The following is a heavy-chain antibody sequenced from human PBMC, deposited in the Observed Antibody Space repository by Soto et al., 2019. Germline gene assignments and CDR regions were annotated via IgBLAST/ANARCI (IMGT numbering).Heavy chain of an antibody. CDR3: ARDGSDYSTSGHYDP. D-gene: IGHD3-22*01. J-gene: IGHJ5*02. CDR2: IIPIFGTR. CDR1: GGTHSSYA. V-gene: IGHV1-69*13. Sequence: SVKVSCKVTGGTHSSYAITWVRQAPGQGLEWMGGIIPIFGTRDYAQKFQGRVTITADPSTSTAYLELSGLTSDDTAVYYCARDGSDYSTSGHYDPWGQGTLVTVS.